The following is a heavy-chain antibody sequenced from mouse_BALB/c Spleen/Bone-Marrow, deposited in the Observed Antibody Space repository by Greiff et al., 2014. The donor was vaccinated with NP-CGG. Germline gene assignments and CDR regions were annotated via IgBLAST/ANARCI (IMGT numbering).Heavy chain of an antibody. V-gene: IGHV2-3*01. CDR3: AKGEYAKRYYAMDY. D-gene: IGHD2-10*02. Sequence: QVHVKQSGPGLVAPSQSLSITCTVSGFSLTSYGVSWVRQSPGKGLEWLGVIWGDGSTNYHSALISRLSISKDNSKSQLFLKLNSLQTDDTATYYCAKGEYAKRYYAMDYWGQGTSVTVSS. J-gene: IGHJ4*01. CDR1: GFSLTSYG. CDR2: IWGDGST.